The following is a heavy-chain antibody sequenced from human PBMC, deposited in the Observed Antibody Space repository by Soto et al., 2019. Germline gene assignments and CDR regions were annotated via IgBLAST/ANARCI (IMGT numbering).Heavy chain of an antibody. CDR3: ARHFSLGRYDSSGYNFAY. Sequence: GESLKISCKGSGYSFTSYWISWVRQMPGKGLEWMGRIDPSDSYTNYSPSFQGHVTISADKSISTAYLQWSSLKASDTAMYYCARHFSLGRYDSSGYNFAYWGQGTLVIVCS. CDR2: IDPSDSYT. V-gene: IGHV5-10-1*01. J-gene: IGHJ4*02. D-gene: IGHD3-22*01. CDR1: GYSFTSYW.